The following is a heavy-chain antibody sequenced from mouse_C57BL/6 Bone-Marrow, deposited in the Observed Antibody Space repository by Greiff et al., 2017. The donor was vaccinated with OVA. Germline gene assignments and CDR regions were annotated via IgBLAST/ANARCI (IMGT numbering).Heavy chain of an antibody. Sequence: VKLMESGPGLVQPSQSLSITCTVSGFSLTSYGVHWVRQSPGKGLEWLGVIWSGGSTDYNAAFISRLSISKDNSKSQVFFKMNSLQADDTAIYYCASPFYYDYAGFDYWGQGTTLTVSA. CDR2: IWSGGST. CDR3: ASPFYYDYAGFDY. J-gene: IGHJ2*01. CDR1: GFSLTSYG. V-gene: IGHV2-2*01. D-gene: IGHD2-4*01.